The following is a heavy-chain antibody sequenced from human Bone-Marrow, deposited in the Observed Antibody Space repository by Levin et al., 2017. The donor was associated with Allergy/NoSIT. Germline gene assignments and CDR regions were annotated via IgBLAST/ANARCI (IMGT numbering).Heavy chain of an antibody. D-gene: IGHD3-9*01. Sequence: TGESLKISCAASGFTFNTYTMNWVRQAPGKGLEWLSCISSSGSYISYADSVKGRFTVSRDNAKNSLFLQMDSLRAEDTAVYYCARDANYDIMTGYGDALDFWGQGTMVTVSS. CDR3: ARDANYDIMTGYGDALDF. CDR2: ISSSGSYI. CDR1: GFTFNTYT. J-gene: IGHJ3*01. V-gene: IGHV3-21*01.